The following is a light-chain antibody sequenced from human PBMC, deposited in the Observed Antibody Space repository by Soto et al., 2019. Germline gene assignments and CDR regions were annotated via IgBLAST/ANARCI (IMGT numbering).Light chain of an antibody. V-gene: IGKV1-5*03. CDR3: QQYNSSPT. Sequence: DIQMTRSPSTLSASVGDRVTITCRASQSISSWLDWYQQKPGKAPKLLIYKASSLESGVPSRFSGSGSGTEFTLTISSLQPDDFATYYCQQYNSSPTFGQGTKVEIK. CDR1: QSISSW. J-gene: IGKJ1*01. CDR2: KAS.